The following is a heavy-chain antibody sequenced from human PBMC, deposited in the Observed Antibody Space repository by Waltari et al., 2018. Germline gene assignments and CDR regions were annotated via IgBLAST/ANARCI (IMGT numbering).Heavy chain of an antibody. CDR1: GYTFTTYN. CDR3: ARDNTNWSFDY. V-gene: IGHV1-46*01. D-gene: IGHD1-1*01. Sequence: QVQLVQSGAEVKKPGASVKVSCKASGYTFTTYNMHWVRQAPGQGLEWMGIINPRGDFITYARQFRGRVTMTIETSTSTVYMELSSLRSEDTAVYSCARDNTNWSFDYWGQGTLVTVSS. J-gene: IGHJ4*02. CDR2: INPRGDFI.